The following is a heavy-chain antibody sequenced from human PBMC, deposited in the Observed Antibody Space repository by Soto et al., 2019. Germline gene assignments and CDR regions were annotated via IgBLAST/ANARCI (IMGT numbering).Heavy chain of an antibody. Sequence: SETLSLTCTVSGGSISSSSYYWGWIRQPPGKGLEWIGSIYYSGSTYYNPSLKSRVTISVDTSKNQFSLKLSSVTAADTAVYYCARVIISSSCWFDPWGQGTLVTVSS. D-gene: IGHD6-6*01. CDR3: ARVIISSSCWFDP. CDR2: IYYSGST. CDR1: GGSISSSSYY. J-gene: IGHJ5*02. V-gene: IGHV4-39*01.